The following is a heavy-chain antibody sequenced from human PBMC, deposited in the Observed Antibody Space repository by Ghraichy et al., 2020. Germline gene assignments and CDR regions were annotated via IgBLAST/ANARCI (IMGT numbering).Heavy chain of an antibody. D-gene: IGHD3-16*02. Sequence: SETLSLTCTVSGGSISSYYWSWIRQPPGKGLEWIGYIYYSGSTNYNPSLKSRVTISVDTSKNQFSLKLSSVTAADTAVYYCARDVRLGELSLYRSRGFDYWGQGTLVTVSP. V-gene: IGHV4-59*01. J-gene: IGHJ4*02. CDR3: ARDVRLGELSLYRSRGFDY. CDR2: IYYSGST. CDR1: GGSISSYY.